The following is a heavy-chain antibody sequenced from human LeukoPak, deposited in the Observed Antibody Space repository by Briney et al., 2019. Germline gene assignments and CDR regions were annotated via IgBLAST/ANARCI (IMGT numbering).Heavy chain of an antibody. CDR3: ARVRLGTYYFDY. D-gene: IGHD7-27*01. V-gene: IGHV3-20*04. Sequence: PGGSLRLSCAASGFTFDDYGVSWVRQAPGEGLEWVSGINWNAGSTGYAYSVKGRFIISRDNAKNSLYLQMNSLRTEDTALYYCARVRLGTYYFDYWGQGTLVTVSS. CDR2: INWNAGST. CDR1: GFTFDDYG. J-gene: IGHJ4*02.